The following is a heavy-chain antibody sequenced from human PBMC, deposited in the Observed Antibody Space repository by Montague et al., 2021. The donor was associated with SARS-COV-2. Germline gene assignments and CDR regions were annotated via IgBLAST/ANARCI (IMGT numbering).Heavy chain of an antibody. D-gene: IGHD2-15*01. J-gene: IGHJ6*02. CDR3: ASHCGGGRCYFGMDV. CDR1: GGSFSSY. V-gene: IGHV4-34*01. CDR2: ISHGGGT. Sequence: SETLSLTCDVYGGSFSSYWSWIRQPPGRGLEWVGHISHGGGTNYNPSLXSRFTISVDTSKNQVSLKLSSVTAADTAVYYCASHCGGGRCYFGMDVWGQGTTVTVSS.